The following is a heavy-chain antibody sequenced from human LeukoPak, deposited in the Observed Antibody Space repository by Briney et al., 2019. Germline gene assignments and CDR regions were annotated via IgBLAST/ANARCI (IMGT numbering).Heavy chain of an antibody. J-gene: IGHJ4*02. V-gene: IGHV3-48*04. Sequence: GGSLRLSCAASGFTFSSYSMNWVRQAPGKGLEWVSFISSSSSTIYYADSVKGRFTISRDNAKNSLYLQMNSLRAEDMAVYYCARDRGGSYSAIDYWGQGTLVTVSS. CDR2: ISSSSSTI. CDR1: GFTFSSYS. CDR3: ARDRGGSYSAIDY. D-gene: IGHD1-26*01.